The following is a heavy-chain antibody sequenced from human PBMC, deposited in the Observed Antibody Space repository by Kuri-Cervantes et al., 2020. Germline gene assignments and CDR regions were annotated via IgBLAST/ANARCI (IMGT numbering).Heavy chain of an antibody. CDR2: ISYDGSNK. D-gene: IGHD6-13*01. V-gene: IGHV3-30*07. CDR3: ARDETLVLPPITNYYYGMDV. CDR1: AFTFSKYA. J-gene: IGHJ6*02. Sequence: GESLKISCAASAFTFSKYAMHWVRQTPGKGLEWVAVISYDGSNKYYADSLKGRFTISRDNAKNSLYLQMNSLRAEDTAVYYCARDETLVLPPITNYYYGMDVWGQGTTVTVSS.